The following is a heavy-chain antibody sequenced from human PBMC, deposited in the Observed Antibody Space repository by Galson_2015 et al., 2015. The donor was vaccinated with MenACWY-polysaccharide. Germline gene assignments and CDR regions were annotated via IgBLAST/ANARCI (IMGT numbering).Heavy chain of an antibody. CDR3: VRDPHALDF. CDR2: IRRTGPRI. Sequence: SLRLSCAASGFTFRNYSMNWVRQAPGKGLEWVSYIRRTGPRIYYADSVKGRFTITRDNAKSLLFLQMNSLRADDTAVYYCVRDPHALDFWGQGTLVTVSS. V-gene: IGHV3-48*01. J-gene: IGHJ4*02. D-gene: IGHD2-2*01. CDR1: GFTFRNYS.